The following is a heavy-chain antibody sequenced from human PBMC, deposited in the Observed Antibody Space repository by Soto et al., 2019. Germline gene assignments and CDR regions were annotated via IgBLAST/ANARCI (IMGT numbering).Heavy chain of an antibody. CDR1: GFTFSSYA. Sequence: GGSLRLSCAASGFTFSSYAMSWVRQAPGKGLEWVSAISGRGGSTYYADSVKGRFTISRDNSKNTLYLQMNSLRAEDTAVYYCAKDQYSSGWYGYFDYWGQGTLVTVSS. V-gene: IGHV3-23*01. J-gene: IGHJ4*02. CDR3: AKDQYSSGWYGYFDY. D-gene: IGHD6-19*01. CDR2: ISGRGGST.